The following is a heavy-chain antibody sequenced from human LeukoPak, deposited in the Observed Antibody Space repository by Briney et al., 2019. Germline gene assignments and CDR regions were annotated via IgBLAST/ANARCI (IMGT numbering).Heavy chain of an antibody. Sequence: GGSLRLSCAASGFTFSSYAMSWVRQAPGKGLEWVAVIWYDGSNKYYADSVKGRFTISRDNSKNTLSLQMNSLIAEDTAVYYCARVRYCSSTSCYGLIDYWGQGTLVTVSS. V-gene: IGHV3-33*08. CDR2: IWYDGSNK. D-gene: IGHD2-2*01. CDR3: ARVRYCSSTSCYGLIDY. J-gene: IGHJ4*02. CDR1: GFTFSSYA.